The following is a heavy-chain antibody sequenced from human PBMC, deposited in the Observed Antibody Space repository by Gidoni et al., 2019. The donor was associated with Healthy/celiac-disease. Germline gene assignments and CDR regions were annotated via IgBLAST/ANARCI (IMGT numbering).Heavy chain of an antibody. Sequence: QLQLQASRPGLVTPSATLSLTRTVPGGSIRSYYWSWIRQPPGKGLEWIGYIYYSGSTNYNPSLKSRVTISVDTSKNQFSLKLSSVTAADTAVYYCARLHLGLRRPREVMWYFDYWGQGTLVTVSS. J-gene: IGHJ4*02. CDR1: GGSIRSYY. D-gene: IGHD5-12*01. CDR3: ARLHLGLRRPREVMWYFDY. V-gene: IGHV4-59*01. CDR2: IYYSGST.